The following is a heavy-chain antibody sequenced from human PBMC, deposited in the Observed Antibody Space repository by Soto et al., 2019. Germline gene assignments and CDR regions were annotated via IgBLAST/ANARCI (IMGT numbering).Heavy chain of an antibody. CDR3: ANGGSNYYFDY. CDR1: GFTFSSYA. CDR2: ISGSCGST. Sequence: GGSLRLSCAASGFTFSSYAMSWVRQAPGKGLEWVSAISGSCGSTYYADSVKGRFTISRDNSKNTLYLQMNSLRAEDTAVYYCANGGSNYYFDYWGQGTLVTVSS. D-gene: IGHD4-4*01. V-gene: IGHV3-23*01. J-gene: IGHJ4*02.